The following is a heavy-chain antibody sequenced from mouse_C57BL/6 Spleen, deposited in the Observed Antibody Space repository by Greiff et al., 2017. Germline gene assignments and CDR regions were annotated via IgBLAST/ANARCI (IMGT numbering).Heavy chain of an antibody. CDR1: GYAFTNYL. J-gene: IGHJ4*01. Sequence: VQLQQSGAELVRPGTSVKVSCKASGYAFTNYLIEWVKQRPGQGLEWIGVINPGSGGTNYNEKFKGKATLTADKSSSTAYMQLSSLTSEDSAVYFCARSSTMTDYYARDYWGQGTSVTVSS. CDR3: ARSSTMTDYYARDY. D-gene: IGHD2-4*01. V-gene: IGHV1-54*01. CDR2: INPGSGGT.